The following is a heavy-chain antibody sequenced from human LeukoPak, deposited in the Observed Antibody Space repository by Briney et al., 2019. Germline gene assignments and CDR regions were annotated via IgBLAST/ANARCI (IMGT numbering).Heavy chain of an antibody. CDR3: ARGSRGYSYGSFDY. V-gene: IGHV4-4*07. Sequence: PSETLSLTCTVSGGSISSYYWSWIRQPAGKGLEWIGRIYTSGSTNYNPSLKSRVTMSVDTPKNQFSLKLSSVTAADTAVYYCARGSRGYSYGSFDYWGQGTLVTVPS. CDR2: IYTSGST. CDR1: GGSISSYY. J-gene: IGHJ4*02. D-gene: IGHD5-18*01.